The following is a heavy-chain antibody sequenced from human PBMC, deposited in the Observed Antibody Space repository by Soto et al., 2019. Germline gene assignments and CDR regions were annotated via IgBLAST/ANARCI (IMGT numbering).Heavy chain of an antibody. V-gene: IGHV1-46*01. Sequence: ASVKVSCKASGYTFTSYYMHWVRQAPGQGLEWMGIINPSGGSTSYAQKFQGRVTMTRDTSTSTVYMELSSLRSEDTAVYYCARDHCSSTSCSSLHAYNYGMDVRGQGTKVTVSS. CDR1: GYTFTSYY. CDR2: INPSGGST. J-gene: IGHJ6*02. D-gene: IGHD2-2*01. CDR3: ARDHCSSTSCSSLHAYNYGMDV.